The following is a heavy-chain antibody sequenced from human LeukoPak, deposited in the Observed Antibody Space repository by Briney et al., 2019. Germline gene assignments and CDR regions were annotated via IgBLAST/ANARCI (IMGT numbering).Heavy chain of an antibody. J-gene: IGHJ6*03. CDR3: ARSSIGYYYYYYMDV. CDR2: IYPGDSDT. Sequence: GESLKISCKGSGYSFTSYWIGWVRQMPGKGLEWMGIIYPGDSDTRYSPSFQGQVTISADKSIGTAYLQWSSLKASDTAMYYCARSSIGYYYYYYMDVWGKGTTVTVSS. D-gene: IGHD6-6*01. CDR1: GYSFTSYW. V-gene: IGHV5-51*01.